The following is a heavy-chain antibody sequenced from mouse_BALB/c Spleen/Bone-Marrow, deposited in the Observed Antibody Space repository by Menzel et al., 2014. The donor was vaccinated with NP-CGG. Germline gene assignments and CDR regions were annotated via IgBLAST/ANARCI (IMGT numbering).Heavy chain of an antibody. CDR2: IDPENGDT. Sequence: VHVKQSGAELVGSGASVKLSCTASGFNIKDYYMHWVKQRPEQGLEWIGWIDPENGDTEYAPKFQGKATMTADTSSNTAYLQLSSPTSEDTAVYYCNGNYYAMDYWGQGTSVTVSS. J-gene: IGHJ4*01. CDR3: NGNYYAMDY. CDR1: GFNIKDYY. D-gene: IGHD2-1*01. V-gene: IGHV14-4*02.